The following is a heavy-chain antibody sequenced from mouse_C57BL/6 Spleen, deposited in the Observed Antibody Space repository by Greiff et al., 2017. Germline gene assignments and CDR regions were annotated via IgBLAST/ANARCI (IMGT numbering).Heavy chain of an antibody. J-gene: IGHJ4*01. D-gene: IGHD2-3*01. CDR3: ARQDGYYYAESAMDD. CDR2: ISSGGSYT. CDR1: GFTFSSYG. Sequence: EVKLMESGGDLVKPGGSLKLSCAASGFTFSSYGMSWVRQTPDKRLEWVATISSGGSYTYYPDSVKGRFTISRDNAKNTLYLQMSSLKSEDTAMYYCARQDGYYYAESAMDDWGQGTSGTVSS. V-gene: IGHV5-6*01.